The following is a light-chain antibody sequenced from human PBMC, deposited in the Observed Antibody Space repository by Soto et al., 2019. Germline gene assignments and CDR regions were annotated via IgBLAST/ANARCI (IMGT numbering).Light chain of an antibody. CDR1: QALSNY. V-gene: IGKV1-9*01. CDR3: QQLKSYPIT. Sequence: DIQMTQSPSTLSASVGDGVTITFRASQALSNYLAWYQQKPGKAPDVLIYPASTLQSGVPSRFRGSGSGTEFTLTINSLQPEDFATYYCQQLKSYPITFGQGTRLEIK. J-gene: IGKJ5*01. CDR2: PAS.